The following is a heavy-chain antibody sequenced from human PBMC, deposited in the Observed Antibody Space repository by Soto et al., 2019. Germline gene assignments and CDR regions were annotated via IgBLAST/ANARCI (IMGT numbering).Heavy chain of an antibody. V-gene: IGHV3-15*07. J-gene: IGHJ5*02. CDR1: GFTFSNAW. Sequence: EVQLVESGGGLVKPGGSLRLSCGASGFTFSNAWMNWVRQAPGKGLEWVGRIKSKTDGGTTDYAAPVKGRFTISRDDSKNTLYLQMNSLKTEDPAVYYCTTVMHDYSDNWFDPWGQGTLVTVSS. CDR2: IKSKTDGGTT. CDR3: TTVMHDYSDNWFDP. D-gene: IGHD4-4*01.